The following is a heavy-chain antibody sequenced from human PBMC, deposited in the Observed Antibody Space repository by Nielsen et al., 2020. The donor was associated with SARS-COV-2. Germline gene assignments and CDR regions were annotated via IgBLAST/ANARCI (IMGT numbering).Heavy chain of an antibody. Sequence: ASVKVSCKASGYTFTGYYMHWVRQAPGQGLEWMGWINPNSGGTNYAQKFQGRVTMTRDTSISTAYMELSRLRSDDTAVYYCARARATIFGLVMSYGMDVWGQGTTAAVSS. J-gene: IGHJ6*02. D-gene: IGHD3/OR15-3a*01. CDR2: INPNSGGT. CDR3: ARARATIFGLVMSYGMDV. CDR1: GYTFTGYY. V-gene: IGHV1-2*02.